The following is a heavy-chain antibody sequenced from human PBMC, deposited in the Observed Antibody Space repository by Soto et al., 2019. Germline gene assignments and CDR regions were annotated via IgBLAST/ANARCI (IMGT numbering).Heavy chain of an antibody. CDR2: IGTAGDT. V-gene: IGHV3-13*01. D-gene: IGHD2-15*01. CDR3: ARGEVGAANFDY. Sequence: GGSLRLSCAASGFTCSSYDMHWVRQAAGKGLEWVSAIGTAGDTYYPGSVRGRFTISRENAKNSLYLQMNSLRAGDTAVYYCARGEVGAANFDYWGLGTLVTVSS. J-gene: IGHJ4*02. CDR1: GFTCSSYD.